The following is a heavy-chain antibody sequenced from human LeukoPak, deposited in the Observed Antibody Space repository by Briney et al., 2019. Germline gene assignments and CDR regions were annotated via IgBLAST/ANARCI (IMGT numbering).Heavy chain of an antibody. J-gene: IGHJ4*02. CDR3: GAY. CDR2: IHRSGSP. CDR1: GGSISGYY. D-gene: IGHD3-10*01. Sequence: SETLSLTCTVSGGSISGYYWSWVRQPPGKGLEWIGEIHRSGSPNYNPSLQSRVTLSIDRSRNQIVLELSSVTAADTAVYNPGAYWGQGILVTVSS. V-gene: IGHV4-4*09.